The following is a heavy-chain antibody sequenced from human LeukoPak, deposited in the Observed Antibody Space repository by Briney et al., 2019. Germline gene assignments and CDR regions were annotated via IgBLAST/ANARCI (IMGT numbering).Heavy chain of an antibody. CDR3: ARGPPSYYYYYYGMDV. V-gene: IGHV4-34*01. CDR2: INHSGST. D-gene: IGHD3-10*01. Sequence: SETLSLTCAVYGGSFSGCYWSWIRQPPGKGLEWIGEINHSGSTNYNPSLKSRVTISVDTSKNQFSLKLSSVTAADTAVYYCARGPPSYYYYYYGMDVWGQGTTVTVSS. J-gene: IGHJ6*02. CDR1: GGSFSGCY.